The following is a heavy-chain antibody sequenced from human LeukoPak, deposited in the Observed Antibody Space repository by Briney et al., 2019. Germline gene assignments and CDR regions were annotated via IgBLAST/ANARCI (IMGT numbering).Heavy chain of an antibody. Sequence: GTSVKVSCKASGFTFTSSAVQWVRQARGQRLEWIGWIVVGSGNTNYAQKFQERVTITRDMSTSTAYMELSSLRSEDTAVYYCARPHHYSFDAFDIWGQGTMVTVSS. CDR2: IVVGSGNT. J-gene: IGHJ3*02. D-gene: IGHD6-13*01. V-gene: IGHV1-58*01. CDR1: GFTFTSSA. CDR3: ARPHHYSFDAFDI.